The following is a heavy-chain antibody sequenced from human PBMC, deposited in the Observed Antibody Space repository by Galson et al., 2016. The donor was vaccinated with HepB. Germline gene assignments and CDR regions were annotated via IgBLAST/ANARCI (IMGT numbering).Heavy chain of an antibody. J-gene: IGHJ5*02. CDR2: ISGSGGSP. Sequence: SLRLSCAASGFTFSNYAMSWVRQAPGKGLEWVSAISGSGGSPYYADSVKGRFTISRDNSKNTLYLQMNSLRVEDTALYYCAKDTRSGFYSRWSDPWGQGTLVTVSP. V-gene: IGHV3-23*01. D-gene: IGHD3-3*01. CDR1: GFTFSNYA. CDR3: AKDTRSGFYSRWSDP.